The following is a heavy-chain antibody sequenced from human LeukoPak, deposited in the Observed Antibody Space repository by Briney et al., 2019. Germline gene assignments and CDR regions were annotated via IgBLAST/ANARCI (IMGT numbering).Heavy chain of an antibody. V-gene: IGHV3-30-3*01. D-gene: IGHD2-2*01. CDR2: ISYDGSNK. J-gene: IGHJ4*02. Sequence: GRSLRLSCAASGFTFSSYAMHWVRQAPGKGLEWVAVISYDGSNKYYADSVKGRFTISRDNSKNTLYLQMNSLRAEDTAVYYCARIRGYCSSTSCYNFDYWGQGTLVTVSS. CDR1: GFTFSSYA. CDR3: ARIRGYCSSTSCYNFDY.